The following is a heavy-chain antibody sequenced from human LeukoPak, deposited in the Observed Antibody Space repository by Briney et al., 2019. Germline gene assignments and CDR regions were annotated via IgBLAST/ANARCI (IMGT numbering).Heavy chain of an antibody. CDR1: GFTFNSYA. Sequence: GGSLRLSCAASGFTFNSYAMHWVRQAPGKGLEWVAVISYDGSNKYYADSVKGRFTISRDNSKNTLYLQMNSLRAEDTAVYYCARLREIPVFGVVTKSTSYFDYWGQGTLVTVSS. CDR2: ISYDGSNK. CDR3: ARLREIPVFGVVTKSTSYFDY. J-gene: IGHJ4*02. V-gene: IGHV3-30*04. D-gene: IGHD3-3*01.